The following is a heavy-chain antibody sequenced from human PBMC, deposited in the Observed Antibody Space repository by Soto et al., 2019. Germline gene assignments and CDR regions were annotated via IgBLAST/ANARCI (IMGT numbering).Heavy chain of an antibody. CDR3: ARAQLSHSYDSGRYPSYSPAMDV. J-gene: IGHJ6*02. Sequence: SVKVSCKASGGTFSSLDINWVRQAPGQGLEWMGGIIPISETTNYAQIFQGRVSIVADISTSTAYMELSRLRSEDTAVYHCARAQLSHSYDSGRYPSYSPAMDVWGQGTPVTVSS. CDR2: IIPISETT. CDR1: GGTFSSLD. D-gene: IGHD3-22*01. V-gene: IGHV1-69*06.